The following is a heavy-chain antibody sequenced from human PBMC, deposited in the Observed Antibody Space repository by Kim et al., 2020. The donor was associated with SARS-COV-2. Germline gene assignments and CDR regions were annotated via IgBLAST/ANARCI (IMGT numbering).Heavy chain of an antibody. Sequence: GGSLRLSCAASGFTFSSYGMRWVRQAPGKGLEWVAVIWYDGSNKYYADSVKGRFTISRDNSKNTLYLQMNSLRAEDTAVYYCATGYCSSTSCSPYGMDVWGQGTTVTVSS. CDR1: GFTFSSYG. CDR3: ATGYCSSTSCSPYGMDV. D-gene: IGHD2-2*03. J-gene: IGHJ6*02. V-gene: IGHV3-33*01. CDR2: IWYDGSNK.